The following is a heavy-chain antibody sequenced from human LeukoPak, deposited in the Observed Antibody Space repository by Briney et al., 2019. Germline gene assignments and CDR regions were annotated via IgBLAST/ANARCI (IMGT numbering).Heavy chain of an antibody. J-gene: IGHJ6*03. CDR1: GGSISSSSYY. V-gene: IGHV4-39*01. D-gene: IGHD1-1*01. CDR3: AIVQLEREYYYYYYMDV. Sequence: SETLSLTCTVSGGSISSSSYYWGWIRQPPGKGLEWIGSIYYSGSTYYNPSLKSRVTISVDTSKNQFSLKLSSVTAADTAVYYCAIVQLEREYYYYYYMDVWGKGTTATVSS. CDR2: IYYSGST.